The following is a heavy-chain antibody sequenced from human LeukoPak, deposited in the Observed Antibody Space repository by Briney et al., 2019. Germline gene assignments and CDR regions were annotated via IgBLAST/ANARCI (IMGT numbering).Heavy chain of an antibody. CDR2: INPNSGGT. D-gene: IGHD2-2*02. Sequence: GASVKVSCKASGYTFTSYGISWVRQAPGQGLEWMGWINPNSGGTNYAQKFQGRVTMTRDTSVSTAYMELSRLKSDDTAVYYCALSSRYNNSPGGGFDTWGQGTMVTVSS. V-gene: IGHV1-2*02. CDR1: GYTFTSYG. J-gene: IGHJ3*02. CDR3: ALSSRYNNSPGGGFDT.